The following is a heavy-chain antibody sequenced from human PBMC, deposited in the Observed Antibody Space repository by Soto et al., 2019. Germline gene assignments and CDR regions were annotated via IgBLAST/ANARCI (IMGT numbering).Heavy chain of an antibody. CDR3: AREVTYGGGSFSLGL. Sequence: ASVKVSCKTSGYFFTSYYIHWVRQAPGQGLEWMGWINPNNGGTNSAQKFQGRVTMTSDTSINAAYMEITSLRSDDTALYYCAREVTYGGGSFSLGLWGQGTLVTVSS. CDR2: INPNNGGT. J-gene: IGHJ4*02. V-gene: IGHV1-2*02. D-gene: IGHD3-10*01. CDR1: GYFFTSYY.